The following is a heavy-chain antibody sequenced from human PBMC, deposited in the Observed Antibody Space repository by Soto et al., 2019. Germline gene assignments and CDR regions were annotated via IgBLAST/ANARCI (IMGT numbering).Heavy chain of an antibody. CDR3: ARGRGSYYDSRPQNWFDP. CDR2: INHSGST. CDR1: GGSFSGYY. J-gene: IGHJ5*02. D-gene: IGHD3-22*01. V-gene: IGHV4-34*01. Sequence: SETLSLTCAVYGGSFSGYYWSWIRQPPGKGLEWIGEINHSGSTNYNPSLKSRVTISVDTSKNQFSLKLSSVTAADTAVYYFARGRGSYYDSRPQNWFDPWGQGTLVTVSS.